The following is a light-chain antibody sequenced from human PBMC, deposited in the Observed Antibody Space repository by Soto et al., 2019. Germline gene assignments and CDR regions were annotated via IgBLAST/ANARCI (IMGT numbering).Light chain of an antibody. J-gene: IGKJ2*01. CDR1: QSVGTN. CDR2: GAS. V-gene: IGKV3-15*01. Sequence: EIVMTQSPATLSMSPGERATLSCWASQSVGTNLAWYRQKPGQAPRLLIYGASTRATGVPARFSGSGSGTEFTLIISSLQSEDFAVYYCQQYNNWPPHTFGQGTKLEIK. CDR3: QQYNNWPPHT.